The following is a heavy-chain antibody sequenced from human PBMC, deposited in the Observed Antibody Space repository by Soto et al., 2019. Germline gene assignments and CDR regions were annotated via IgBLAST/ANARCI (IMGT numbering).Heavy chain of an antibody. CDR2: IYPGDSDT. J-gene: IGHJ6*02. CDR1: GYSFASYW. CDR3: ARTRSFTLGFYYDGMDV. D-gene: IGHD6-6*01. Sequence: GWSLKISCQGSGYSFASYWIGWVRQMPGKDLEWMGIIYPGDSDTRYSPSFQGQVTISADKSLGTAYLQWTSLKASDTALYYCARTRSFTLGFYYDGMDVWGQGTTVTVSS. V-gene: IGHV5-51*01.